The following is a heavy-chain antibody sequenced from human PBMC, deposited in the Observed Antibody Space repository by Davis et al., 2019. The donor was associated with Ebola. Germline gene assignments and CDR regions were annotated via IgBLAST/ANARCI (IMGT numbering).Heavy chain of an antibody. J-gene: IGHJ4*02. CDR1: GGSFSGYY. CDR2: INHGGST. Sequence: ESLKISCAVYGGSFSGYYWSWIRQPPGKGLEWIGEINHGGSTNYNPSLKSRVTIPVDTSKNQFSLKLNSVTAADTSVYYCVRSYTGTYSAHLDNWGQGTLVIVSS. CDR3: VRSYTGTYSAHLDN. D-gene: IGHD1-26*01. V-gene: IGHV4-34*01.